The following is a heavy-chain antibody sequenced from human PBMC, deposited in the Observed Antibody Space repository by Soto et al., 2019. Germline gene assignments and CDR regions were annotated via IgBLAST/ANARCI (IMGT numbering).Heavy chain of an antibody. Sequence: EVQLLESGGALVQPGGSLRLSCAASGFIFSSYAMSWVRQAPGKGLEWVSGISGSGGNTYYAESVKGRFTISRDNSKNTLYLQMNSVRAGDTAVYYCARESRDDFGSYCDYWGQGTLVTVSS. CDR1: GFIFSSYA. D-gene: IGHD3-10*01. V-gene: IGHV3-23*01. CDR3: ARESRDDFGSYCDY. CDR2: ISGSGGNT. J-gene: IGHJ4*02.